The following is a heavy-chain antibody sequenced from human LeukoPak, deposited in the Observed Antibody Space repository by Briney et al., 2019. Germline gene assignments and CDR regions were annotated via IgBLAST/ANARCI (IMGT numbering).Heavy chain of an antibody. CDR3: ARADDISPRYYYGMDV. Sequence: ASVKVSCKTSGYTFTVYFMHWVRQAPGQGLEWMGWINPKSGGTNYAQKFQGWVTMTRDTSISTAYMELNKLKSDDTAVYFCARADDISPRYYYGMDVWGPGTTVSVSS. CDR1: GYTFTVYF. CDR2: INPKSGGT. V-gene: IGHV1-2*04. D-gene: IGHD3-9*01. J-gene: IGHJ6*02.